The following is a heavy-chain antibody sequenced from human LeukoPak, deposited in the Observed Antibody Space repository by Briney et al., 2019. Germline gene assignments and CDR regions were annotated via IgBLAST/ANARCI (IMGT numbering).Heavy chain of an antibody. V-gene: IGHV1-69*13. CDR3: ARGRRLYYFDY. CDR2: IIPIFGTA. Sequence: SVKVSCKASGGTFSSYAISWVQQAPGQGLEWMGGIIPIFGTANYAQKFQGRVTITADESTSTAYMELSSLRSEDTAVYYCARGRRLYYFDYWGQGTLVTASS. D-gene: IGHD3-22*01. J-gene: IGHJ4*02. CDR1: GGTFSSYA.